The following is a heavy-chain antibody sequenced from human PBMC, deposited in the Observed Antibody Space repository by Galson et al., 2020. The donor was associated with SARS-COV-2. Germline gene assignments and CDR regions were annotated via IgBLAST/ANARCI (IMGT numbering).Heavy chain of an antibody. CDR3: ARESTTYYDILTGYYRRIVLDY. Sequence: GGSLRLSCAASGFTFSSYEMNWVRQAPGKGLEWVSYISSSGSTIYYADSVKGRFTISRDNAKNSLYLQMNSLRAEDTAVYYCARESTTYYDILTGYYRRIVLDYWGQGTLVTVSS. J-gene: IGHJ4*02. D-gene: IGHD3-9*01. CDR1: GFTFSSYE. V-gene: IGHV3-48*03. CDR2: ISSSGSTI.